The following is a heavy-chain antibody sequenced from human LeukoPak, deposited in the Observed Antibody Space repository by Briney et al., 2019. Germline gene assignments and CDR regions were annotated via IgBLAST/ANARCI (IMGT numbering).Heavy chain of an antibody. J-gene: IGHJ4*02. CDR2: INTNTGNP. D-gene: IGHD6-19*01. Sequence: ASVNVSCTASGYSFTIYAMNWVRQAPGQGLEWMGWINTNTGNPTYAQGFTGRCVFSLDTSVSTAYLQISSLKAEDTAVYSCARVAEYSSGWYDPFDYWGQGTLVTVSS. CDR1: GYSFTIYA. CDR3: ARVAEYSSGWYDPFDY. V-gene: IGHV7-4-1*02.